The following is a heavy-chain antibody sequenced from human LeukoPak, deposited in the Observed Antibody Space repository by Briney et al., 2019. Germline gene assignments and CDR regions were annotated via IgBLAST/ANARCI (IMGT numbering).Heavy chain of an antibody. D-gene: IGHD2-2*02. CDR1: GFTFSSYA. J-gene: IGHJ3*02. CDR2: ISGSGGST. Sequence: GGSLRLSCAASGFTFSSYAMSWVRQAPGKGLEWVSAISGSGGSTYYADSVKGRFTISRDNSKNTLYPQMNSLRAEDTAVYYCAKDSHTPGKPLDAFDIWGQGTMVTVSS. CDR3: AKDSHTPGKPLDAFDI. V-gene: IGHV3-23*01.